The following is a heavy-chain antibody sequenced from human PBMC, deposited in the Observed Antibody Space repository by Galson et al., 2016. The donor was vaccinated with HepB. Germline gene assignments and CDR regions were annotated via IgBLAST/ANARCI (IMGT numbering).Heavy chain of an antibody. Sequence: SLRLSCAASGFTFSSFHMNWGRQAPGRGLAWVSSIRSSSTYIEYADAVKGRFTISRDNAKNSLYLQMNRLRAEDTAVYFCARDMAGYSYGFGFDYWGQGTLVTVSS. CDR3: ARDMAGYSYGFGFDY. D-gene: IGHD5-18*01. CDR2: IRSSSTYI. V-gene: IGHV3-21*06. J-gene: IGHJ4*02. CDR1: GFTFSSFH.